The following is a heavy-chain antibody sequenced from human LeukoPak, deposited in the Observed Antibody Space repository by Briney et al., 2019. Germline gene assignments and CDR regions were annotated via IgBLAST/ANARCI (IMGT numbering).Heavy chain of an antibody. D-gene: IGHD1-26*01. Sequence: GESLRLSCAVSGFIFSDYYMSWIRQAPGKGLEWVSYISSRSSDANYADSVKDRFTISRDNARNSVYLQMNSLRAEDTAVYYCARGDSGSYYFDYWGQGTLVTVSS. CDR3: ARGDSGSYYFDY. CDR1: GFIFSDYY. J-gene: IGHJ4*02. V-gene: IGHV3-11*06. CDR2: ISSRSSDA.